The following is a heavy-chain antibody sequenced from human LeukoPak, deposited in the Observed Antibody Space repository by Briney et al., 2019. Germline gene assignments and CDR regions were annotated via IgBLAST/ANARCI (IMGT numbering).Heavy chain of an antibody. CDR2: IKEDGSAK. CDR1: GFTFSTNW. CDR3: ARYSGSYGVVN. J-gene: IGHJ4*02. V-gene: IGHV3-7*04. Sequence: GGSLRLSCAASGFTFSTNWVSWVPQAPGKGLVWVANIKEDGSAKHYVDSVRGRCTISRDNAKNSLYLQMDTLRAEDTAVYYCARYSGSYGVVNWGQGTLVTVPS. D-gene: IGHD1-26*01.